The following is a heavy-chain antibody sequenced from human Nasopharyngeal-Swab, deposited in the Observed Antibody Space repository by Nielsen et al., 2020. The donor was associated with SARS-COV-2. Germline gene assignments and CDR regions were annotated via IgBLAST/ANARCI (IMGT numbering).Heavy chain of an antibody. CDR1: GFTFSDYY. V-gene: IGHV3-11*04. J-gene: IGHJ4*02. Sequence: GESLKISCAASGFTFSDYYMSWIRQAPGKGLEWVSYISSSGSTIYYAESVKGRFTISRDNAKNSLYLQMNSLRAEDTAVYYCATAGVSVRSYYFDYWGKGTLVTVS. CDR3: ATAGVSVRSYYFDY. CDR2: ISSSGSTI. D-gene: IGHD3-10*02.